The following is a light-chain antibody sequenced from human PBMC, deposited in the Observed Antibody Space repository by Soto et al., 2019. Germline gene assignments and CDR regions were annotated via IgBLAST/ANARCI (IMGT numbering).Light chain of an antibody. J-gene: IGKJ2*01. CDR1: RSISSE. Sequence: EIVMTQSPATLSVSPGESATLSCRASRSISSELAWYQQKPGQPTRLLTYGSSTRSTGVPARFTGSGSGSDFTLTISGLQSEDFAVYYCQQSRNWPITFDQGTRLEI. V-gene: IGKV3-15*01. CDR3: QQSRNWPIT. CDR2: GSS.